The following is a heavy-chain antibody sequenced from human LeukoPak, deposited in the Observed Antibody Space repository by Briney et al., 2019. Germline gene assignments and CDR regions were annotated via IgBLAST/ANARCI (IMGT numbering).Heavy chain of an antibody. J-gene: IGHJ5*02. CDR3: ARQRGYNWFDP. CDR2: IYYSGST. CDR1: GGSISSSNW. V-gene: IGHV4-4*02. Sequence: SETLSLTCAVSGGSISSSNWWSWVRQPPGKGLEWIGSIYYSGSTYYNPSLKSRVTISVDTSKNQFSLKLSSVTAADTAVYYCARQRGYNWFDPWGQGTLVTVSS. D-gene: IGHD3-10*01.